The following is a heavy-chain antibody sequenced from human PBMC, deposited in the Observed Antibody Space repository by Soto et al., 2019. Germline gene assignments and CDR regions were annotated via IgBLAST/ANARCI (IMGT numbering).Heavy chain of an antibody. J-gene: IGHJ5*02. CDR1: GGSISSSSYY. D-gene: IGHD3-10*01. V-gene: IGHV4-39*01. Sequence: QLQLQESGPGLVKPSETLSLTCTVSGGSISSSSYYWGWIRQPPGKGLEWIGSIYYSGSTYYNPSRKSRVTISVDTTKNQFSLKLSSVSAADTAVYYCARRRITMVRGVITTNWFDPWCQGTLVTDSS. CDR3: ARRRITMVRGVITTNWFDP. CDR2: IYYSGST.